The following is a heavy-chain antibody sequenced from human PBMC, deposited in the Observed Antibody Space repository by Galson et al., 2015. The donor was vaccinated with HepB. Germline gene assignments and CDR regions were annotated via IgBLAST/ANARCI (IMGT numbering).Heavy chain of an antibody. J-gene: IGHJ4*02. Sequence: SLRLSCAASGFTFSSYGMHWVRQAPGKGLEWVAVISYDGSNKYYADSVKGRFTISRDNSKNTLYLQMNSLRAEDTAVYYCAKVWPSSTSSSADYWGQGTLVTVSS. V-gene: IGHV3-30*18. CDR2: ISYDGSNK. CDR1: GFTFSSYG. D-gene: IGHD2-2*01. CDR3: AKVWPSSTSSSADY.